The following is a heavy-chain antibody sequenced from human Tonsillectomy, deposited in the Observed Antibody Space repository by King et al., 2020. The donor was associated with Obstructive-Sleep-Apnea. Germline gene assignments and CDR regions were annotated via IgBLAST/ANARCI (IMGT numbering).Heavy chain of an antibody. Sequence: QLQESGPGLVKPSGTLSLTCAVSGGSISSSNWWSWVRQPPGKGLEWIGEIYHSGSTNYNPSLKSRVTISVDKSKNQFSLKLSSVTAADTAVYYCARGFYDSSGYYYKDWFDPWGQGTLVTVSS. D-gene: IGHD3-22*01. CDR1: GGSISSSNW. J-gene: IGHJ5*02. V-gene: IGHV4-4*02. CDR3: ARGFYDSSGYYYKDWFDP. CDR2: IYHSGST.